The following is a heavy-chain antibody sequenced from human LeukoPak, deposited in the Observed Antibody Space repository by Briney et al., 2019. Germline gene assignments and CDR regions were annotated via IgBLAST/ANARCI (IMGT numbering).Heavy chain of an antibody. J-gene: IGHJ4*02. V-gene: IGHV3-48*01. D-gene: IGHD2-2*01. CDR3: AKSRYCSSTSCPMDD. CDR1: GFTFSRDS. CDR2: INGGGSPI. Sequence: GGSLRLSCAASGFTFSRDSMNWVRQAPGKGLEWVSYINGGGSPIYYADSVRGRFTISRDNAKNSLYLQMNSLRAEDTAVYYCAKSRYCSSTSCPMDDWGQGTLVTVSS.